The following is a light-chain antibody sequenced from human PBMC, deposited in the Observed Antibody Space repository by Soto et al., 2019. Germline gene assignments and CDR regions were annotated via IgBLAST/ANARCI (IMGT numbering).Light chain of an antibody. CDR3: QQSDSTPLT. J-gene: IGKJ4*01. CDR2: AAS. Sequence: IQLTQSPSSLSASVGDRVTVTCRASDDITNYLAWYQQKAGKAPKLLIYAASSLQSGVPSRFSGSGSGTDFTLTISSLQPEDFATYYCQQSDSTPLTFGGGTKVDIK. CDR1: DDITNY. V-gene: IGKV1-39*01.